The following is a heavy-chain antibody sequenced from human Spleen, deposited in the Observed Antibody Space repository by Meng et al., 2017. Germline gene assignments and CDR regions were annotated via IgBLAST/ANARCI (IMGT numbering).Heavy chain of an antibody. Sequence: SETLSLTCAVYGGSFSGYDWSWVRQPPGKGLEWIGEINHSASTSYNPSLKSRVTMSVDTSKNQFSLKLGSVTAADTAVYYCARGDTSGWYSYWGQGTLVTVSS. V-gene: IGHV4-34*01. CDR1: GGSFSGYD. J-gene: IGHJ4*02. CDR3: ARGDTSGWYSY. D-gene: IGHD6-19*01. CDR2: INHSAST.